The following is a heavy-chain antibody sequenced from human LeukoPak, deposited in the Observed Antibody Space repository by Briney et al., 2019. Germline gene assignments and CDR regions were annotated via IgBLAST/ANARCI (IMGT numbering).Heavy chain of an antibody. CDR2: ISSSSSAI. CDR1: GFTFSSYA. J-gene: IGHJ4*02. CDR3: TRDLDDSGYYGY. D-gene: IGHD3-22*01. Sequence: SGGSLRLSCAASGFTFSSYAMSWVRQAPGKGLEWVSYISSSSSAIYYADSVKGRFTISRDNAKNSLYLQMNSLRAEDTAVYYCTRDLDDSGYYGYWGQGTLVTVSS. V-gene: IGHV3-48*04.